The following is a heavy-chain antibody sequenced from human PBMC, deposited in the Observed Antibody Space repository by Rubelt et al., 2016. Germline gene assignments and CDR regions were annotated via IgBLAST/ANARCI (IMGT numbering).Heavy chain of an antibody. D-gene: IGHD3-22*01. J-gene: IGHJ4*02. CDR1: GFTFEDYG. V-gene: IGHV3-20*04. CDR2: IIWNGVGT. CDR3: VRGYYDSSDSYSGAF. Sequence: GSLRLSCAASGFTFEDYGMTWVRQAPGKGLEWVSGIIWNGVGTGYAASVKGRFTISRDNAKNSLFLQMNSLRAEDTAVYYCVRGYYDSSDSYSGAFWGQGARVTVSS.